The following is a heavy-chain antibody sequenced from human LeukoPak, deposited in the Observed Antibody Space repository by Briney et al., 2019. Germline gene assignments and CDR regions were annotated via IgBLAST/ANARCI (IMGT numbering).Heavy chain of an antibody. CDR3: AKGEIAAAGSAFDY. CDR2: ISWNSGSI. J-gene: IGHJ4*02. V-gene: IGHV3-9*01. Sequence: PGRSLRLSCAASGFTFDDYAIHWVRQAPGKGLEWVSGISWNSGSIGYADSVKGRFTISRDNAKNSLYLQMNSLRAEDTALYYCAKGEIAAAGSAFDYWGQGTLVTVSS. D-gene: IGHD6-13*01. CDR1: GFTFDDYA.